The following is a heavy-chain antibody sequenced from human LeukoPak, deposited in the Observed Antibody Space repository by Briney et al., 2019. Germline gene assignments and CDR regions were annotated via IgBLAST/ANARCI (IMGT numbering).Heavy chain of an antibody. CDR3: ARDRSSSWPGPGDY. Sequence: GGSLRLSCAASGFTFSSYSMNWVRQAPGKGLEWVSYISSSSSTIYYADSVKGRFTISRDNAKNSLYLQMNSLRAEDTAVYYCARDRSSSWPGPGDYWGQGTLVTVSS. V-gene: IGHV3-48*01. J-gene: IGHJ4*02. D-gene: IGHD6-13*01. CDR1: GFTFSSYS. CDR2: ISSSSSTI.